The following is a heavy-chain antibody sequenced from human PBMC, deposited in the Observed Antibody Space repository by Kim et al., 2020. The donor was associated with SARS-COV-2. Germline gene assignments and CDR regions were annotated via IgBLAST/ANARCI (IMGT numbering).Heavy chain of an antibody. V-gene: IGHV4-34*01. CDR3: ARGIRRAYIVVVPAATNFDY. Sequence: SETLSLTCAVYGGSFSGYYWSWIRQPPGKGLEWIGEINHSGSTNYNPSLKSRVTISVDTSKNQFSLKLSSVTAADTAVYYCARGIRRAYIVVVPAATNFDYWGQGTLVTVSS. CDR1: GGSFSGYY. D-gene: IGHD2-2*01. J-gene: IGHJ4*02. CDR2: INHSGST.